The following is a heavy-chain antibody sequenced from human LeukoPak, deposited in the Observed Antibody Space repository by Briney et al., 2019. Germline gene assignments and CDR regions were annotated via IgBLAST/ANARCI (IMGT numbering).Heavy chain of an antibody. Sequence: SETLSLTCTVSGGSISSSSYYWGRIRQPPGKGLEWIGSIYYSGSTYYNPSLKSRVSISVDTSKNRFSLKLSSVTAADTAVYYCARSYSSSSLDAFDIWGQGTMVTVSS. D-gene: IGHD6-6*01. V-gene: IGHV4-39*07. CDR3: ARSYSSSSLDAFDI. CDR2: IYYSGST. CDR1: GGSISSSSYY. J-gene: IGHJ3*02.